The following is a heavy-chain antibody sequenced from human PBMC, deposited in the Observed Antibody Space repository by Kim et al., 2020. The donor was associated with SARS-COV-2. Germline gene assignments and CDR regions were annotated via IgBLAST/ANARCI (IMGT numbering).Heavy chain of an antibody. J-gene: IGHJ4*02. CDR3: ARGGCSGGRCEEGH. D-gene: IGHD2-15*01. CDR2: INPNSGGT. CDR1: GYTFTGYY. Sequence: ASVKVSCKTSGYTFTGYYIHWVRQAPGQGLEWMGRINPNSGGTIYAQKFQGRVTMTRDTSISTAYMELSSLISDDTAVYYCARGGCSGGRCEEGHWVQGTPVTVSS. V-gene: IGHV1-2*06.